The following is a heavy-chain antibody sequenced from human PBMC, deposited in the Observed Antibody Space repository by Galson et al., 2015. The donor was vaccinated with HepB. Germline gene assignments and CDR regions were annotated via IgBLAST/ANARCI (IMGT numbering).Heavy chain of an antibody. CDR3: ARGALTGSVMITFGGETKTFDI. Sequence: SLRLSCAASGFTFISYSMNWVRQAPGKGLEWVSYISPSSSTIYYADSVKGRFTISRDSAKNSLYLQMNSLRAEDTAVYYCARGALTGSVMITFGGETKTFDIWGQGTMVTVSS. J-gene: IGHJ3*02. CDR2: ISPSSSTI. V-gene: IGHV3-48*01. D-gene: IGHD3-16*01. CDR1: GFTFISYS.